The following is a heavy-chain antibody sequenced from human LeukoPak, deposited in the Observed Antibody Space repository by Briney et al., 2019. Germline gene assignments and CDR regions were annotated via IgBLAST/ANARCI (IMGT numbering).Heavy chain of an antibody. D-gene: IGHD3-10*02. J-gene: IGHJ5*02. CDR1: GFTFSSYS. Sequence: GGSLRLSCAASGFTFSSYSMNWVRQAPGKGLEWVSYISSSSSTIYYAGSVKGRFTISRDNAKNSLYLQMNSLRAEDTAVYYCAGYYYVSFDPWGQGTLVTVSS. CDR2: ISSSSSTI. CDR3: AGYYYVSFDP. V-gene: IGHV3-48*01.